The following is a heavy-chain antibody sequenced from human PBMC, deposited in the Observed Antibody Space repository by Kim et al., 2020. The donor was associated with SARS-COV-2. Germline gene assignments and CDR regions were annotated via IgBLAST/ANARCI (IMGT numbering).Heavy chain of an antibody. J-gene: IGHJ4*02. CDR3: AKELQGTSWVTFDY. D-gene: IGHD6-13*01. CDR2: ISKRGDKR. V-gene: IGHV3-43*01. CDR1: GFTFHDFS. Sequence: GGSLRLSCAASGFTFHDFSMHWVRQAPGMGLEWVSLISKRGDKRYYADSVKGRFTISRDNSRKSLYLQMNSLTTEDTALYYCAKELQGTSWVTFDYWGQGTLVTVSS.